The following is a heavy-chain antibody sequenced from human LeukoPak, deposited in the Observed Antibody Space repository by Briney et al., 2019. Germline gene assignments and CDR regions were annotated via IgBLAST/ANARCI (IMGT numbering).Heavy chain of an antibody. V-gene: IGHV4-59*01. CDR2: IYYSGST. CDR1: GGSISSYY. J-gene: IGHJ4*02. D-gene: IGHD5-12*01. Sequence: SETLSLTCTVSGGSISSYYWSWIRQPPGKGLEWIGYIYYSGSTNYNPSLKSRVTISVDTSKNQFSLKLSSVTAADTAVYYCARVLLGYSGYDCYFDYWGQRTLVTVSS. CDR3: ARVLLGYSGYDCYFDY.